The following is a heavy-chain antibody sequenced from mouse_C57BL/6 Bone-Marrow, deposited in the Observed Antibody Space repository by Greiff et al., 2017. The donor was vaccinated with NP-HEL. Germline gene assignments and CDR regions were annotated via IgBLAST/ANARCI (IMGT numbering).Heavy chain of an antibody. D-gene: IGHD1-1*02. Sequence: EVKLMESGGGLVQPGGSMKLSCVASGFTFSNYWMNWVRQSPEKGLEWVAQIRLKSDNYATHYAESVKGRFTISRDDSKSSVYLQMNNLRAEDTGIYYCIYGPHYAMDYWGQGTSVTVSS. J-gene: IGHJ4*01. V-gene: IGHV6-3*01. CDR2: IRLKSDNYAT. CDR1: GFTFSNYW. CDR3: IYGPHYAMDY.